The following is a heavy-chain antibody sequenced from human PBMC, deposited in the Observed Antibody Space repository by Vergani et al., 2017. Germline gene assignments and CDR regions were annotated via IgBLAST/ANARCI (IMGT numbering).Heavy chain of an antibody. CDR1: GGSISSYY. CDR3: ARVPEGSVCSQYFQH. V-gene: IGHV4-59*01. J-gene: IGHJ1*01. CDR2: IYYSGST. Sequence: QVQLQESGPGLVKPSETLSLICTVSGGSISSYYWSWIRQPPGKGLEWIGYIYYSGSTNYNPSLKSRVTISVDTSKNQFSLKLNSVTAADTAVYYCARVPEGSVCSQYFQHGAQGTLVTVS. D-gene: IGHD2-8*01.